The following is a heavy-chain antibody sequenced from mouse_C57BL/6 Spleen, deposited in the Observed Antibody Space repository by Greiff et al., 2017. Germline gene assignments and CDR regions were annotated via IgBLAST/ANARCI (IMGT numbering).Heavy chain of an antibody. D-gene: IGHD1-1*01. CDR1: GYAFSSYW. CDR2: IYPGDGDT. CDR3: ARPYCYGSSCWFAY. J-gene: IGHJ3*01. Sequence: VQLQQSGAELVKPGASVKISCKASGYAFSSYWMNWVKQRPGKGLEWIGQIYPGDGDTNYNGKFKGKATLTADKSSSTAYMQLRSLTSEDTAVYFCARPYCYGSSCWFAYWGQGTLVTVSA. V-gene: IGHV1-80*01.